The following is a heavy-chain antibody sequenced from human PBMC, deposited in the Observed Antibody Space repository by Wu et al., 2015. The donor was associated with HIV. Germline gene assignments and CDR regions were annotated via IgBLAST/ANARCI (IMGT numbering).Heavy chain of an antibody. CDR2: ISPFNGNT. J-gene: IGHJ4*02. CDR3: ARLQSLHGLYSNADY. Sequence: QVHLVQFGDEVKKPGASVTVSCQASGYTFTSYGVSWVRQAPGQGLEWMGWISPFNGNTNYAQKFKGRVTMTADKYTKTAYLELNNLRSDDTAVYYCARLQSLHGLYSNADYWGQGTLVTVSS. CDR1: GYTFTSYG. D-gene: IGHD2-15*01. V-gene: IGHV1-18*01.